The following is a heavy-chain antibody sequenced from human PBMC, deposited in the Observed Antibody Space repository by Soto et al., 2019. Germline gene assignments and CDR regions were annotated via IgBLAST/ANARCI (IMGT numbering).Heavy chain of an antibody. J-gene: IGHJ4*02. CDR3: AKDKYYY. D-gene: IGHD3-10*01. CDR1: GFTLSNYG. Sequence: EVQLLESGGGLVQPGGSLRLSCAASGFTLSNYGMTWVRQAPGKGLEWVSGISGSDGSTYYADSVKGRFTISRDNSKNTLFLPMDSLRADDTALYYCAKDKYYYWGQGALVTVSS. CDR2: ISGSDGST. V-gene: IGHV3-23*01.